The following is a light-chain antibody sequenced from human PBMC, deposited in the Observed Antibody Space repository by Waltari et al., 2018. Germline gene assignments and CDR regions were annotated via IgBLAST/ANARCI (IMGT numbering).Light chain of an antibody. V-gene: IGKV1-33*01. CDR2: DAS. Sequence: DIQMTQSPSSLSASIGDRVTITCQASEDINNYLNWYQQKPGKAPKLLIYDASNLQVGVPSRFSGGVSGTDFTFTISSRQPWDIATYYCQQHDNLPLTFGGGTKVEIK. J-gene: IGKJ4*01. CDR1: EDINNY. CDR3: QQHDNLPLT.